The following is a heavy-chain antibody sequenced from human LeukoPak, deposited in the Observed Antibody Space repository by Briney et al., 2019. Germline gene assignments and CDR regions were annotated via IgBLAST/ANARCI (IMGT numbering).Heavy chain of an antibody. V-gene: IGHV3-9*01. J-gene: IGHJ4*02. CDR1: GFTFDDYA. D-gene: IGHD6-19*01. CDR3: AKAGTIAVAGSGFDY. Sequence: PGGSLRLSCAASGFTFDDYAIHWVRQAPGKGLEWVSGISWNSGSIGYADSVKGRFTISRDNAKNSLYLQMNSLRAEDTALYYCAKAGTIAVAGSGFDYWGQGTLVTVSS. CDR2: ISWNSGSI.